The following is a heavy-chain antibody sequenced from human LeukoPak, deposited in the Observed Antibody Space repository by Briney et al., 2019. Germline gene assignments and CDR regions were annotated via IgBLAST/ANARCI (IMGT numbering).Heavy chain of an antibody. Sequence: GRSLRLSCAASGFIFSSHGMHWVRQSPGKGLEWVAVIWYDGSNKYYADSVKGRFTISRDNSKNAVYLQMNSLRAEDTAIYCCAKDSSAYSGSYYDYWGQGTLVTVSS. CDR2: IWYDGSNK. V-gene: IGHV3-33*06. D-gene: IGHD1-26*01. CDR3: AKDSSAYSGSYYDY. J-gene: IGHJ4*02. CDR1: GFIFSSHG.